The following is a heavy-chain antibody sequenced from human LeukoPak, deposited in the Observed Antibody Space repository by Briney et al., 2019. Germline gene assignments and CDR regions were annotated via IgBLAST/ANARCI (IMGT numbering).Heavy chain of an antibody. CDR1: GGSISSSSYY. CDR2: IYYSGST. J-gene: IGHJ4*02. Sequence: SETLSLTCTVSGGSISSSSYYWGWIRQPPGKGLEWIGSIYYSGSTYYNPSLKSRVTISVDTSKNQFSLKLRSVTAADTAVYYCARRAQLRLGELEYFDYWGQGTLVTVSS. V-gene: IGHV4-39*01. D-gene: IGHD3-16*01. CDR3: ARRAQLRLGELEYFDY.